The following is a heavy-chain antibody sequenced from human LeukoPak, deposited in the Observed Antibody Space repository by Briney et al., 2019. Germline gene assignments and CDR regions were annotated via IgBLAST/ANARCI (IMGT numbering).Heavy chain of an antibody. D-gene: IGHD3-9*01. V-gene: IGHV3-66*04. CDR3: ARHLARNTGYFVTFDI. J-gene: IGHJ3*02. CDR2: IYSGGST. CDR1: GFTVSSNY. Sequence: GGSLRLSCAASGFTVSSNYMSWVRQAPGKGLEWVSVIYSGGSTYYADSVKGRFTISRDNSKNTLYLQMNSLRAEDTAVYYCARHLARNTGYFVTFDIGGQGTRVTVSS.